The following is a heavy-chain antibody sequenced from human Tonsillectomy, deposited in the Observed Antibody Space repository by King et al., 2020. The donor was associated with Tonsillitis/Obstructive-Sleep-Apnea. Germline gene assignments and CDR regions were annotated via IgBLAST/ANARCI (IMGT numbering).Heavy chain of an antibody. CDR3: AKHDYSNYSWFDP. CDR1: GDSISSSTYY. D-gene: IGHD4-11*01. Sequence: QLQESGPGLVKPSETLSLTCTVSGDSISSSTYYWGWIRQPPGKGLEWIGYIYYSGSTNYNPSLKSRVTISVDTSKNQFSLKLSSVTAADTAVYYCAKHDYSNYSWFDPWGQGTEVTVSS. CDR2: IYYSGST. J-gene: IGHJ5*02. V-gene: IGHV4-61*05.